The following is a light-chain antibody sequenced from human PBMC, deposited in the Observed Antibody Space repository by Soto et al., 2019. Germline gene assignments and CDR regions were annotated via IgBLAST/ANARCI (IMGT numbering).Light chain of an antibody. V-gene: IGLV2-14*01. Sequence: QSALTQPVSVSASPGQSITISCAGTSSDIGRFDYVSWYQHHPGNAPKLVISAVSRRSSGISDRFSGSKSGNTATLTISGLQAEDEADYYCASYTTSTTQVFGGGTKVT. CDR3: ASYTTSTTQV. CDR2: AVS. J-gene: IGLJ3*02. CDR1: SSDIGRFDY.